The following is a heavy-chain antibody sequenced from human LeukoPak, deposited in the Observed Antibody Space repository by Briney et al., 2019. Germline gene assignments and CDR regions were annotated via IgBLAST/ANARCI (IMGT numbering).Heavy chain of an antibody. J-gene: IGHJ6*03. CDR2: INPNSGGT. D-gene: IGHD1-1*01. CDR3: ARGYHYYYYYYMDV. CDR1: GGTFSSYA. Sequence: GASVKVSCKASGGTFSSYAISWVRQAPGQGLEWMGWINPNSGGTNYAQKFQGRVTMTRDTSISTAYMELSRLRSDDTAVYYCARGYHYYYYYYMDVWGKGTTVTVSS. V-gene: IGHV1-2*02.